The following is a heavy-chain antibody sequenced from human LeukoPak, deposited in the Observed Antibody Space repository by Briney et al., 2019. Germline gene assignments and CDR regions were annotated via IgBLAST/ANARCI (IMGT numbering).Heavy chain of an antibody. CDR2: IFRPGST. D-gene: IGHD6-13*01. V-gene: IGHV4-61*02. J-gene: IGHJ2*01. CDR3: ARGRVQRSTRRYWYFDL. CDR1: GGSISSGSYY. Sequence: SQTLSLTCTVSGGSISSGSYYWTWIRQPAGKGLEWIGRIFRPGSTNYNPSLKSRVTISEDTSQNQFSLHLSSVTAADTAVYYCARGRVQRSTRRYWYFDLWGRGTLVTVSS.